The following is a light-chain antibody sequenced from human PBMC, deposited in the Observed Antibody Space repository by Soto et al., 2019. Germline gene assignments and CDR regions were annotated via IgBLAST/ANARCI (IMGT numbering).Light chain of an antibody. Sequence: QSALTQPASVSDSPGQSHSISCGGGRNDIGTYNLVSWYQQHPAKAPKLIIYEGNKRPSGVCNRFSGSRSGNTAALTISGLKAEDEADYYCCSYTDGSSLLFGGGTKLTV. CDR2: EGN. CDR3: CSYTDGSSLL. V-gene: IGLV2-23*01. CDR1: RNDIGTYNL. J-gene: IGLJ3*02.